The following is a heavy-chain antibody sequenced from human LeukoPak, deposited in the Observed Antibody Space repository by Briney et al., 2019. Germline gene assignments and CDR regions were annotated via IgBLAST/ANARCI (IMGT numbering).Heavy chain of an antibody. J-gene: IGHJ4*02. CDR1: GYTFTSYW. Sequence: GESLKISCKGSGYTFTSYWIGWVRQMPGKGLEWMGIIYPGDSDTRYSPSFQGQVTISADKSISTAYLQWSSLKASDTAMYYCARSIAAAYGELDCWGQGTLVTVSS. CDR3: ARSIAAAYGELDC. V-gene: IGHV5-51*01. D-gene: IGHD6-13*01. CDR2: IYPGDSDT.